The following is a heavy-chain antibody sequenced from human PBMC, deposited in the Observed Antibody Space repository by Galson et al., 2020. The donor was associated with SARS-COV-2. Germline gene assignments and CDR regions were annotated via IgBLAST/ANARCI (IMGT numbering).Heavy chain of an antibody. Sequence: GGSLRLSCAASGFTFSSYAMHWVRQAPGKGLEWVAVISYDGSNKYYADSVKGRFTISRDNSKNTLYLQMNSLRAEDTAVYYCARAGGGSYYYGMDVWGQGTTVTVSS. CDR3: ARAGGGSYYYGMDV. CDR2: ISYDGSNK. D-gene: IGHD3-16*01. J-gene: IGHJ6*02. CDR1: GFTFSSYA. V-gene: IGHV3-30*04.